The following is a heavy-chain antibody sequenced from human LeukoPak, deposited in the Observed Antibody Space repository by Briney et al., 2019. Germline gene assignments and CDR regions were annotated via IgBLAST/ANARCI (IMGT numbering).Heavy chain of an antibody. CDR3: ARDIEAAGLFLDY. J-gene: IGHJ4*02. V-gene: IGHV3-7*01. D-gene: IGHD6-13*01. Sequence: GGSLRLXCAASGFIYRNYDMSWVRPAPGKGLEWVANMKYDGSEKYYVDSVKGRFTISRDNAKNSLYLQMNSLRAEETAVYYCARDIEAAGLFLDYWGQGTLVTVSS. CDR1: GFIYRNYD. CDR2: MKYDGSEK.